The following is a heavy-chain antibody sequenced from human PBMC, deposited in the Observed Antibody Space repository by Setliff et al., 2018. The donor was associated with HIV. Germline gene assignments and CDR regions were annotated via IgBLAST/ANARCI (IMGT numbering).Heavy chain of an antibody. V-gene: IGHV3-15*01. CDR1: GFTFTNAW. J-gene: IGHJ4*02. D-gene: IGHD3-10*01. CDR3: ARDRVLDY. CDR2: IKSKGNGGTT. Sequence: GGSLRLSCAASGFTFTNAWMSWVRQVPGKGLEWVGRIKSKGNGGTTDHAEPVKDRFTISRDDSKNTVYLQMNSLMREDTGMYYCARDRVLDYWGQGTLVTVSS.